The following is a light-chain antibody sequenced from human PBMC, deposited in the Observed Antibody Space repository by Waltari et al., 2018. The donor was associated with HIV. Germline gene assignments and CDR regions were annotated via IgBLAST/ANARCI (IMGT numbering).Light chain of an antibody. Sequence: QSVLTQPPSASGTPGQRVTISCSGRSSNTGSITVNCYQQPPATAPNLLNYSNNQLPSGVPDRFSGAKSGTSASLAISGLQSEDEADYYCAAWDDSLNGVVFGGGTKLTVL. J-gene: IGLJ2*01. CDR1: SSNTGSIT. V-gene: IGLV1-44*01. CDR3: AAWDDSLNGVV. CDR2: SNN.